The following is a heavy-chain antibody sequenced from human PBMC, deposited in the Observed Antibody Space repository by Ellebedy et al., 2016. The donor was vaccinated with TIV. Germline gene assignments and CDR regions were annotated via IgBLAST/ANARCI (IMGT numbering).Heavy chain of an antibody. V-gene: IGHV3-30*02. D-gene: IGHD4-17*01. Sequence: PGGSLRLSCAASGFIFSDYGLHWVRQAPGEGLEWVAFIPYDGTHKYYAESVRGRFTISRDDSKNTLYLQINSLRGEDTAMYYCAKEQLYGEIDYWGQGTQVTVSS. CDR3: AKEQLYGEIDY. J-gene: IGHJ4*02. CDR2: IPYDGTHK. CDR1: GFIFSDYG.